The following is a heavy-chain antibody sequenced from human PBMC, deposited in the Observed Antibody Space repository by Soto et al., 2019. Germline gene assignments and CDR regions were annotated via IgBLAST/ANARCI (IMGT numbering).Heavy chain of an antibody. CDR1: GYSFTSYW. CDR2: IDPSDSYT. Sequence: GESLKISCKGSGYSFTSYWISWVRQMPGKGLEWMGRIDPSDSYTNYSPSFQGHVTISADKSISTAYLQWSSLKASDTAMYYCARQGPPPMATTPYWGQGTLVTVS. CDR3: ARQGPPPMATTPY. J-gene: IGHJ4*02. D-gene: IGHD5-12*01. V-gene: IGHV5-10-1*01.